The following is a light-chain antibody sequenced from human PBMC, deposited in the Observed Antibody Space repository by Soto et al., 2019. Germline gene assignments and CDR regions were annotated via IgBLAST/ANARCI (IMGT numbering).Light chain of an antibody. V-gene: IGLV3-27*01. CDR1: IVAKKC. CDR3: DSAADNQMV. J-gene: IGLJ2*01. Sequence: SYELTQPSSVSVSPGQTARITCSGDIVAKKCTRWFQQKPGQSPVMLIYKDSERPSWIPERFSGSSSGTTVTLTINGAQVEDEADYFCDSAADNQMVFGGGTKLTVL. CDR2: KDS.